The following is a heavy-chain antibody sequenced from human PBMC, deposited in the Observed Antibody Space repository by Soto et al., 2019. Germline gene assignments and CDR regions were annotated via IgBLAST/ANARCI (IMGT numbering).Heavy chain of an antibody. Sequence: SETLSLTCTVSCGSIRSGGYFWSWVRQHPGKGLEWIGHTYYRGGTSYNPSLESRVAMSVDTTKNEFTLKVNSVTAADTAIYFCARGHSYYYSSPSSYPFDFWGQGTLVTVSS. CDR3: ARGHSYYYSSPSSYPFDF. V-gene: IGHV4-31*03. CDR2: TYYRGGT. CDR1: CGSIRSGGYF. D-gene: IGHD2-21*02. J-gene: IGHJ4*02.